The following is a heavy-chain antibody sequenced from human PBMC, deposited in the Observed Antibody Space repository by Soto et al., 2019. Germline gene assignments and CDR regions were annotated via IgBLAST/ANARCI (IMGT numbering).Heavy chain of an antibody. CDR2: TYYRSKWYN. D-gene: IGHD6-13*01. CDR1: GDSVSSNSAA. Sequence: SQTLSLTCAISGDSVSSNSAAWNWIRQSPSRGLEWLGRTYYRSKWYNDYAVSVKSRITINPDTSKNQFSLQLNSVTPEDTAVYYCARDTQVAAAGPGPYGMDVWGQGTTVTVSS. V-gene: IGHV6-1*01. CDR3: ARDTQVAAAGPGPYGMDV. J-gene: IGHJ6*02.